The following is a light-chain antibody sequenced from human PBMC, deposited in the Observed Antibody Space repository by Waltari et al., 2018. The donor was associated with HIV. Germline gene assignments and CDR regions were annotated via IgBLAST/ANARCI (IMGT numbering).Light chain of an antibody. J-gene: IGKJ4*01. CDR1: QGVSNF. CDR3: QQYYSFPLT. V-gene: IGKV1-8*01. CDR2: AAS. Sequence: AIQMTHSPPSLSASTGDRVTITCRASQGVSNFLAWYQQKPGEAPKLLISAASTLQREVPSRFSGSGSDTDFSLTISCLQSEDFATYYCQQYYSFPLTFGGGTRVEVK.